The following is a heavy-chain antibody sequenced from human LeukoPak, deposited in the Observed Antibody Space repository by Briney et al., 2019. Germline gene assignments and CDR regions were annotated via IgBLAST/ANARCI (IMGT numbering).Heavy chain of an antibody. CDR3: ARGATQAFWDY. Sequence: SETLSLTCTVSGGSISSYYWSWIRQPPGKGLEWIGYIYYSGSTNYNPSLKSRVTISVDTSKNQFSLKLSSVTAADTAVYYCARGATQAFWDYWGQGTLVTVSS. CDR2: IYYSGST. D-gene: IGHD3-3*01. V-gene: IGHV4-59*01. J-gene: IGHJ4*02. CDR1: GGSISSYY.